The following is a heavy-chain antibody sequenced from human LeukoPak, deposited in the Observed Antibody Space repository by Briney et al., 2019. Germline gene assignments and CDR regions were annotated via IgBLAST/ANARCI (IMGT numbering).Heavy chain of an antibody. V-gene: IGHV1-2*06. CDR3: ARDNTLVVDP. D-gene: IGHD3-22*01. CDR1: GYTFTGYY. Sequence: VASVKVSCKASGYTFTGYYMHWVRQAPGQGLEWMGRINPNSGGTNYAQKFQGRVTITTDESTSTAYMELSSLRSEDTAVYYCARDNTLVVDPWGQGTLVTVSS. J-gene: IGHJ5*02. CDR2: INPNSGGT.